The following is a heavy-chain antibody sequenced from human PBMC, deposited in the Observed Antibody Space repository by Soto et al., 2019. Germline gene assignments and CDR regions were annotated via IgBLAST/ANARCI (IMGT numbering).Heavy chain of an antibody. D-gene: IGHD3-10*01. Sequence: SETLSLTCTVSGGSISSSSNYWGWIRQPPGKGLEWIGSIYYSGSTYYNPSLKSRVTISVDTSKNQFSLKLTSVTAADTAVYYCARQQPRYDYFGSGSQYYYGMDVWGQGTTVTVSS. CDR1: GGSISSSSNY. J-gene: IGHJ6*02. CDR3: ARQQPRYDYFGSGSQYYYGMDV. CDR2: IYYSGST. V-gene: IGHV4-39*01.